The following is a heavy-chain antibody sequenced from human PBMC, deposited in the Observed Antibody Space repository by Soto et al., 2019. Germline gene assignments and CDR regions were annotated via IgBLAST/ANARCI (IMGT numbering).Heavy chain of an antibody. J-gene: IGHJ5*02. Sequence: EVQLVESGGGVVRPGGSLRLSCAASGFTFDDYGMSWVRQAPGKGLEWVSGIHWNGGSTGYADSVKGRFTISRDNAKNSLYLQMNSLRAEDTALYHCARGGVRGEYSWFDPWGQGTLVTVSS. CDR3: ARGGVRGEYSWFDP. D-gene: IGHD3-10*01. V-gene: IGHV3-20*01. CDR1: GFTFDDYG. CDR2: IHWNGGST.